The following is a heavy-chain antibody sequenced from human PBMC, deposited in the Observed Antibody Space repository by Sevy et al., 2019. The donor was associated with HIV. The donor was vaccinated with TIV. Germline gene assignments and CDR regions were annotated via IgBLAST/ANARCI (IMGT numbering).Heavy chain of an antibody. Sequence: ASVKVSCKASGYTFTSYYMHWVRQAPGQGLEWMGIINPSGGSTSYAQKFQGRVTMTRETSTSTVYMELSSLRSEDTAVYYCARAWYYDFWSGYYRSYYYGMDVWGQGTTVTVSS. CDR1: GYTFTSYY. V-gene: IGHV1-46*01. D-gene: IGHD3-3*01. J-gene: IGHJ6*02. CDR2: INPSGGST. CDR3: ARAWYYDFWSGYYRSYYYGMDV.